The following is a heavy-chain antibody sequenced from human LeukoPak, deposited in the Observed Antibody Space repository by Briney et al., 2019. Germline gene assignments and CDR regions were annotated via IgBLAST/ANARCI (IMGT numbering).Heavy chain of an antibody. CDR3: AASSGWYKYFDY. J-gene: IGHJ4*02. Sequence: ASVKVSCKASGYTFTGYYMHWVRQAPGQGLEWMGWINPNSGGTNYAQKFQGRVTMTRDTSISTAYMELSRLRSDDTAVYYCAASSGWYKYFDYWGQGTLVTVSS. CDR2: INPNSGGT. CDR1: GYTFTGYY. V-gene: IGHV1-2*02. D-gene: IGHD6-19*01.